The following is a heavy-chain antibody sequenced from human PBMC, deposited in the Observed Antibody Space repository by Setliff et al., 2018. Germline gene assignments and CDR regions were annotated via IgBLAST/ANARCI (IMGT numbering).Heavy chain of an antibody. Sequence: PSETLSLTCTVSGDSISRYYWSWIRQPPGKGLEWIGYIQNGGNTKYNPSLGSRITMSVDTSKNQFSLKLSSVTAADTAVYYCARCSGSYDAFDIWGQGTMVTVSS. CDR3: ARCSGSYDAFDI. D-gene: IGHD1-26*01. CDR2: IQNGGNT. J-gene: IGHJ3*02. V-gene: IGHV4-59*12. CDR1: GDSISRYY.